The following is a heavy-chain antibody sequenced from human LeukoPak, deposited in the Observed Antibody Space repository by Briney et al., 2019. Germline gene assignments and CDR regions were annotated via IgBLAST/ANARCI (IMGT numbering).Heavy chain of an antibody. J-gene: IGHJ4*02. Sequence: GGSLRLSCAVSGFTFSSYAMNWVRRAPRKGLEWVSAISGSGGSTYYADSVKGRFTISRDNSKNTLSLQMNSLTAEDTAVYYCAXSXNRVGDLDYWGQGTLVAVSS. D-gene: IGHD1-14*01. CDR2: ISGSGGST. CDR3: AXSXNRVGDLDY. CDR1: GFTFSSYA. V-gene: IGHV3-23*01.